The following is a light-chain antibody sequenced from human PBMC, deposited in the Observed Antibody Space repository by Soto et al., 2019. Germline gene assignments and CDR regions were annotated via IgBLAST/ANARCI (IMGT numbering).Light chain of an antibody. V-gene: IGLV2-23*01. CDR2: EGS. CDR3: CSYAGSSTSYV. Sequence: QSALTQPASVPGSPGQSITIYCTGTSSDVGSYNVVSWYQQHPGKAPKLMIYEGSKRPSGVSNRFSGSKSGNTASLTISGLQAEDEADYYCCSYAGSSTSYVFGTGTKVTVL. CDR1: SSDVGSYNV. J-gene: IGLJ1*01.